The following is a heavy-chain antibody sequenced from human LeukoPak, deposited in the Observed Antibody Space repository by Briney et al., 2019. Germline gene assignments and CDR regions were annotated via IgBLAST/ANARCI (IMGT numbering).Heavy chain of an antibody. CDR2: ISGSGGST. J-gene: IGHJ4*02. V-gene: IGHV3-23*01. CDR1: GFTFSSYA. CDR3: ARDQYKIAAAGAIDY. Sequence: SGGSLRISCAASGFTFSSYAMSWVRQAPGKGLEWVSAISGSGGSTYYADSVKGRFTISRDNAKNSLYLQMNSLRAEDTAVYYCARDQYKIAAAGAIDYWGQGTLVTVSS. D-gene: IGHD6-13*01.